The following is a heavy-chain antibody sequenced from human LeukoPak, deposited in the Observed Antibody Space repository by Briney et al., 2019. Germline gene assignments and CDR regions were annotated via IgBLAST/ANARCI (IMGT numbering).Heavy chain of an antibody. Sequence: PGGSLRLPCAASGSTFSSYWMHWVRQAPGKGLMWVSRINSDGSSTSYADSVKGRFTISRDNAKNTLYLQMNSLRAEDTAVYYCARDRDGYNSFDYWGQGTLVTVSS. J-gene: IGHJ4*02. D-gene: IGHD5-24*01. V-gene: IGHV3-74*01. CDR2: INSDGSST. CDR3: ARDRDGYNSFDY. CDR1: GSTFSSYW.